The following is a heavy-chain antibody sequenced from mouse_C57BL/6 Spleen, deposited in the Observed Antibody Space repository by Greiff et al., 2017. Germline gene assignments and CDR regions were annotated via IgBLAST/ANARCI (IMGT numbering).Heavy chain of an antibody. CDR3: ARSPGFAY. Sequence: EVQLQQSGPELVKPGASVKISCKASGYTFTDYYMNWVNQSHGKSLEWIGDINPNNGGTSYNQKFKGKATLTVDKSSSTAYMELRSLTSEDSAVYYCARSPGFAYWGQGTLVTVSA. CDR2: INPNNGGT. J-gene: IGHJ3*01. CDR1: GYTFTDYY. V-gene: IGHV1-26*01.